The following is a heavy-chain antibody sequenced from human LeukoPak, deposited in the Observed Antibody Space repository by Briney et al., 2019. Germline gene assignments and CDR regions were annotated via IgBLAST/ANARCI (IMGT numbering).Heavy chain of an antibody. D-gene: IGHD2-15*01. CDR2: IIPILGTA. V-gene: IGHV1-69*13. CDR1: GYTFTGYY. CDR3: ATLGYCSGGSCYGY. J-gene: IGHJ4*02. Sequence: ASVKVSCKAFGYTFTGYYMHWVRQAPGQGLEWMGGIIPILGTANYAQKFQGRVTITADESTSTAYMELSSLRSEDTAVYYCATLGYCSGGSCYGYWGQGTLVTVSS.